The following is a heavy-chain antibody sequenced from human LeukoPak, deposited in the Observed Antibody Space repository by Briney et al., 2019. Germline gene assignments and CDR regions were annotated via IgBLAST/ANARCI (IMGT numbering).Heavy chain of an antibody. V-gene: IGHV3-30*01. CDR2: ISYDGSNK. Sequence: PGGPLRLSCAASGFTFSSYAMHWVRQAPGKGLEWVAVISYDGSNKYYADSVKGRFTISRDNSKNTLYLQMNSLRAEDTAVYYCARERLSGHSGYGLRYWGQGTLITVSS. CDR1: GFTFSSYA. J-gene: IGHJ4*01. D-gene: IGHD5-12*01. CDR3: ARERLSGHSGYGLRY.